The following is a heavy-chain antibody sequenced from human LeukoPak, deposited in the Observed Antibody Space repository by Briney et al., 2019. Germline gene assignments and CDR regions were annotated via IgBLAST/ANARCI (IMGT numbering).Heavy chain of an antibody. CDR3: ARRGYSGYDFGY. V-gene: IGHV1-46*01. Sequence: ASVKVSCKAFGYTFTSNYMHWVRQAPGQGPEWMGVISPSGGSTTYAQKFQGRVTLTRDMSTSTDYLELSSLRSEDTAVYYCARRGYSGYDFGYWGQGTLVTVSS. D-gene: IGHD5-12*01. CDR1: GYTFTSNY. J-gene: IGHJ4*02. CDR2: ISPSGGST.